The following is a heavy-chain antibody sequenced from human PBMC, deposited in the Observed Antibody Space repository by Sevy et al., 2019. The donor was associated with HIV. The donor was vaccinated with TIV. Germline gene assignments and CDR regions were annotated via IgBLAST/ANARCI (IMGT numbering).Heavy chain of an antibody. CDR2: IYSGGST. D-gene: IGHD2-15*01. V-gene: IGHV3-53*01. CDR1: EFTVSSNY. Sequence: GGSLRLSCAASEFTVSSNYMSWVRQAPGKGLEWVSVIYSGGSTYYADSVKGRFTISGDNSQNTVYLQMNSLRAEETAVYYCAREDIVLGEGNYYGMDVWGQGTTVTVSS. J-gene: IGHJ6*02. CDR3: AREDIVLGEGNYYGMDV.